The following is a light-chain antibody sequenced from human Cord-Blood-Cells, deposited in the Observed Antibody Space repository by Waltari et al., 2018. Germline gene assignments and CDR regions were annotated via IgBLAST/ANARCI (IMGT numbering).Light chain of an antibody. CDR2: EGS. CDR1: SSAVGSSYL. Sequence: QSALTQPASGSGSPGPSIPPPCTGTSSAVGSSYLVPLYQQHPGKAPKLMIYEGSKRPSGVSNRFSGSKSGNTASLTISGLQAEDEADYYCCSYAGSSTFDWVFGGGTKLTVL. CDR3: CSYAGSSTFDWV. J-gene: IGLJ3*02. V-gene: IGLV2-23*03.